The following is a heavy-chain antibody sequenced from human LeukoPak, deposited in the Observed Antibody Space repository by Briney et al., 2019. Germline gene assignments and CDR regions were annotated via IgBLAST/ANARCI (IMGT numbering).Heavy chain of an antibody. D-gene: IGHD5-18*01. V-gene: IGHV4-59*01. CDR2: IYYSGST. CDR1: GGFINSYY. Sequence: PSETLSLTCTVSGGFINSYYWSWIRQPPGKGLEWIGYIYYSGSTNYNPSLKSRVTISVDTSKNQFSLKLSSVTAADTAVYYCARAGYSGLDYWGQGTLVTVSS. J-gene: IGHJ4*02. CDR3: ARAGYSGLDY.